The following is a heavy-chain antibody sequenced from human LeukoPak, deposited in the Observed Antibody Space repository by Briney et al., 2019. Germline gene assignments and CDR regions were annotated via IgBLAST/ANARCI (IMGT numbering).Heavy chain of an antibody. D-gene: IGHD3-3*01. CDR2: IYSSGST. CDR1: GASISSGSNY. J-gene: IGHJ4*02. CDR3: ARDPFITIFGVVIRRDY. V-gene: IGHV4-39*07. Sequence: SETLSLTCSVSGASISSGSNYWGWIRQPPGKTLEWIGSIYSSGSTYYNSSLQSRVIIIIDTPKNHFSLTLSSVTAADTAVYYCARDPFITIFGVVIRRDYWGQGTLVTVSS.